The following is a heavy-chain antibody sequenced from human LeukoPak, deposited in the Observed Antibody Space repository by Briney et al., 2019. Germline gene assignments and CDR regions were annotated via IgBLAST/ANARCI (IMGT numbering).Heavy chain of an antibody. CDR2: INTNTGNP. CDR3: ARELVWFGELPSLGY. V-gene: IGHV7-4-1*02. J-gene: IGHJ4*02. CDR1: GYTFTSYA. Sequence: GASVKVSCKASGYTFTSYAMNWVRQAPGHGLEWMGWINTNTGNPTYAQGFTGRFVFSLDTSVSTAYLQISSLKAEDTAVYYCARELVWFGELPSLGYWGQGTLVTVSS. D-gene: IGHD3-10*01.